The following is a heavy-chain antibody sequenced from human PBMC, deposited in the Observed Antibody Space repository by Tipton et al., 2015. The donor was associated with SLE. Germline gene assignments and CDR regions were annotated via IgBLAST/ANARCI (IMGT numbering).Heavy chain of an antibody. CDR1: GASVSSFC. CDR3: ARGGTGDGRNPFDP. Sequence: TLSLTCTVSGASVSSFCWNWIRQSPGKGLEWIACVCNSVSTNYDPSLKSRGTISVDTSKNHFSLNLRSVTAADTAVYYCARGGTGDGRNPFDPWGQGTLVTVSS. CDR2: VCNSVST. V-gene: IGHV4-59*02. J-gene: IGHJ5*02. D-gene: IGHD4-23*01.